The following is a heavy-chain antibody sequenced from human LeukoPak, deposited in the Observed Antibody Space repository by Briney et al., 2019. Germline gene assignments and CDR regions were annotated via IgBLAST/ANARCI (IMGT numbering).Heavy chain of an antibody. Sequence: SETLSLTCAVYGGSFSGYYWSWIRQPPGKGLEWIGEINHSGSTNYNPSLKSRVTISVDTSKNQFSLKLSSVTAADTAVYYCGRGAGPYYYGSGSYRNWFYPWGQGTLVTVSS. J-gene: IGHJ5*02. CDR3: GRGAGPYYYGSGSYRNWFYP. D-gene: IGHD3-10*01. CDR1: GGSFSGYY. CDR2: INHSGST. V-gene: IGHV4-34*01.